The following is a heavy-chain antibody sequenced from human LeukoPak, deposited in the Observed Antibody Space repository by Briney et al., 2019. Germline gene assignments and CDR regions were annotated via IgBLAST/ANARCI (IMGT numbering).Heavy chain of an antibody. V-gene: IGHV3-30-3*01. CDR3: ARDFDYDSSGAFDY. J-gene: IGHJ4*02. D-gene: IGHD3-22*01. Sequence: PGGSLRLSCAASGFTFSNYIMHWVRQAPGKGLEWVAVISYDGSNKYYADSVKGRFTISRDNSKNTLYLEMNSLRAEDTAVYYCARDFDYDSSGAFDYWGQGTLVTVSS. CDR1: GFTFSNYI. CDR2: ISYDGSNK.